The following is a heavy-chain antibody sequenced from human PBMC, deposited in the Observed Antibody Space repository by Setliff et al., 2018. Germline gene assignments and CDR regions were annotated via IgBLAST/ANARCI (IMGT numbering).Heavy chain of an antibody. D-gene: IGHD3-10*01. J-gene: IGHJ5*02. Sequence: ASVKVSCKASGYTFTSYSMHWVRQAPGQSLEWMGWINAGNGSTKYSQKFQGRVTITRDTSASTAYMELSSLRSEDTAVYFCAGVLRDYYGSGSYYNWFDPWGQGTLVTSPQ. V-gene: IGHV1-3*01. CDR1: GYTFTSYS. CDR3: AGVLRDYYGSGSYYNWFDP. CDR2: INAGNGST.